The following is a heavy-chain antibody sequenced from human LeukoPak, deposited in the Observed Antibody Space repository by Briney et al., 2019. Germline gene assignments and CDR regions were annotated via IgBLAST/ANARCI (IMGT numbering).Heavy chain of an antibody. J-gene: IGHJ4*02. D-gene: IGHD6-19*01. CDR1: GFTFSSYA. CDR3: AKPNTYSSGWSWGSHYFDY. Sequence: GRSLRLSCAASGFTFSSYAMSWVRQAPGKGLEWVSAISGSGGSTYYADSVKGRFTISRDNSKNTLYLQMNSLRAEDTAVYYCAKPNTYSSGWSWGSHYFDYWGQGTLVTVSS. V-gene: IGHV3-23*01. CDR2: ISGSGGST.